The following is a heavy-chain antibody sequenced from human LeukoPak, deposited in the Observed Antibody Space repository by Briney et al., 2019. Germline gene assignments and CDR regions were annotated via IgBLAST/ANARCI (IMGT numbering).Heavy chain of an antibody. V-gene: IGHV3-21*04. CDR1: GFTLSSYN. J-gene: IGHJ5*02. CDR2: ISWRSSDI. D-gene: IGHD1-14*01. CDR3: ARDQAGPPRNWFDP. Sequence: GGSLRLSCVASGFTLSSYNMKWVRQAPGKRLEWVSSISWRSSDIEYADSVKGRFTISRDNAKNSLYLQMNSLRAEDTAVYYRARDQAGPPRNWFDPWGQGTLVTVSS.